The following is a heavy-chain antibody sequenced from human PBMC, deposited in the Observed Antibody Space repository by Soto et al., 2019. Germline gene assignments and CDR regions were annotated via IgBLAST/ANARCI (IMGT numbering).Heavy chain of an antibody. Sequence: GASVKVSCKGSGYDFTTYGITWVRQAPGQGLEWMAWISAHNGNTDYAQKLQGRFTISRDNSKSTLYLQMGSLRAEDMAVYYCARDGGRYYLDYWGQGTLVTVSS. CDR3: ARDGGRYYLDY. CDR1: GYDFTTYG. J-gene: IGHJ4*02. V-gene: IGHV1-18*03. CDR2: ISAHNGNT. D-gene: IGHD3-10*01.